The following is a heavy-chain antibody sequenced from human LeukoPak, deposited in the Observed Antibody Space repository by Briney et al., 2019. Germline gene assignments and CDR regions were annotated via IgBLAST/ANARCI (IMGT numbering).Heavy chain of an antibody. J-gene: IGHJ4*02. D-gene: IGHD1-26*01. Sequence: PGGSLRLSCGASGFTLSSYWMHWVRQTPGKGLVWVSRINSDGSGADYADSVKGRFTISRDNAKKSLYLQLNSLRVEDTAVYYCARWGLGPSFDSWGQGTLVTVSS. CDR2: INSDGSGA. CDR1: GFTLSSYW. CDR3: ARWGLGPSFDS. V-gene: IGHV3-74*01.